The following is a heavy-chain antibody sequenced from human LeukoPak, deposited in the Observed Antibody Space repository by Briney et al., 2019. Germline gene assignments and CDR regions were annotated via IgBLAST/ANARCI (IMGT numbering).Heavy chain of an antibody. Sequence: SETLSLTCTVSGGSISSGDYYWSWIRQPPGKGLEWIGYIYYSGSTYYNPSLKSRVTISVDTSKNQFSLKLSSVTAADTAVYYCARDRGSLKDAFDIWGQGTMVTVSS. CDR2: IYYSGST. V-gene: IGHV4-30-4*08. CDR3: ARDRGSLKDAFDI. J-gene: IGHJ3*02. CDR1: GGSISSGDYY.